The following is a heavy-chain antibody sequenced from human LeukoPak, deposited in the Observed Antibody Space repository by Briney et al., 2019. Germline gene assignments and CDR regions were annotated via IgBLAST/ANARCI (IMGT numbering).Heavy chain of an antibody. J-gene: IGHJ4*02. CDR1: GGPISSYY. Sequence: SETLSLTCSVSGGPISSYYWSWIRQPPGKGLEWIGYMYYSGSTNYNPSLKSRVTISVDTSENQLSLRLRSVTAADTAVYYCARGYGSGSYYNEWGQGTLVTVSS. CDR3: ARGYGSGSYYNE. V-gene: IGHV4-59*01. D-gene: IGHD3-10*01. CDR2: MYYSGST.